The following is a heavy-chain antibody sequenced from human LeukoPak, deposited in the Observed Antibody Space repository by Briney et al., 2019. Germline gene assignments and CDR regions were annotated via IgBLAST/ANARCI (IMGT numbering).Heavy chain of an antibody. CDR2: IIPIFGTA. D-gene: IGHD2-21*02. CDR1: GGTFSSYA. V-gene: IGHV1-69*05. J-gene: IGHJ3*02. CDR3: ASLTPLYCGGDCFGFDAFDI. Sequence: SVKVSCKASGGTFSSYATSWVRQAPGQGLEWMGRIIPIFGTANYAQKFQGRVTITTDESTSTAYMELSSLRFEDTAVYYCASLTPLYCGGDCFGFDAFDIWGQGTMVTVSS.